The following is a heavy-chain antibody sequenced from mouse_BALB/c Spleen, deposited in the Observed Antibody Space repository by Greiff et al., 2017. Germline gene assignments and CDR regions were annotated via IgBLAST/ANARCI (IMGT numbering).Heavy chain of an antibody. CDR1: GYSFTSYW. CDR3: TKDYEGNAMDY. D-gene: IGHD2-4*01. Sequence: EVQLVESGTVLARPGASVKMSCKASGYSFTSYWMHWVKQRPGQGLEWIGAIYPGNSDTSYNQKFKGKAKLTAVTSASTAYMELSSLTNEDSAVYYCTKDYEGNAMDYWGQGTSVTVSS. V-gene: IGHV1-5*01. CDR2: IYPGNSDT. J-gene: IGHJ4*01.